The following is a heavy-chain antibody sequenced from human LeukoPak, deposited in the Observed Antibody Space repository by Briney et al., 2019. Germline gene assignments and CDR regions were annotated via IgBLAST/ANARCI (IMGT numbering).Heavy chain of an antibody. D-gene: IGHD2-2*01. J-gene: IGHJ4*02. CDR2: INPSGGST. CDR1: GYTFTSYY. Sequence: GASVKVSCKASGYTFTSYYMHWVRRAPGQGLEWMGIINPSGGSTSYAQKFQGRVTMTRDMSTSTVYMELSSLRSEDTAVYYCATSCSSTSCYGCWGQGTLVTVSS. V-gene: IGHV1-46*01. CDR3: ATSCSSTSCYGC.